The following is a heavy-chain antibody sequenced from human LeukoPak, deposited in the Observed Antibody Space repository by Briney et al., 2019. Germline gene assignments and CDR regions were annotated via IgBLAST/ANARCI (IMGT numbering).Heavy chain of an antibody. CDR3: TGNRGGQLPFDY. J-gene: IGHJ4*02. V-gene: IGHV3-49*04. CDR2: IRSKGYGGTT. Sequence: GGSLRLSCTGSGFMFDDYALTWVRQAPGKGLEWISFIRSKGYGGTTDYAASVKGRFTISRDDSKGILYLQMNSLKTDDTAVYFCTGNRGGQLPFDYWGRGTQVTVSS. CDR1: GFMFDDYA. D-gene: IGHD1-1*01.